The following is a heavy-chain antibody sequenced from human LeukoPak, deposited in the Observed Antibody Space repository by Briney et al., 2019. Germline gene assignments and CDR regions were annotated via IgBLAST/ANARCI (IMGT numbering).Heavy chain of an antibody. D-gene: IGHD6-19*01. CDR1: GFTFSTYG. CDR2: LSYDGSEK. Sequence: GRSLRLSCAASGFTFSTYGMHWAHQAPGKGLEWVAVLSYDGSEKYFADSVKGRYTISRDNSKNTLYLQMDSLRVEDTAVYYCAKSRSGWYGGFDYWGQGTLVTVSS. V-gene: IGHV3-30*18. CDR3: AKSRSGWYGGFDY. J-gene: IGHJ4*02.